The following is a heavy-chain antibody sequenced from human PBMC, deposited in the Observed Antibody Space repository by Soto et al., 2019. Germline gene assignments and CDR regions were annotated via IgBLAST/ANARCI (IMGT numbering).Heavy chain of an antibody. V-gene: IGHV4-59*01. D-gene: IGHD2-2*01. Sequence: PSETLSLTCTVSGGSISSYYWSWIRQPPGKGLEWIGYIYYSGSTNYNPSLKSRVTISVDTSKNQFSLKLSSVTAADTAVYYCAGSGYCRSTSCLDFDYWGQGTMVTVSS. J-gene: IGHJ4*02. CDR3: AGSGYCRSTSCLDFDY. CDR2: IYYSGST. CDR1: GGSISSYY.